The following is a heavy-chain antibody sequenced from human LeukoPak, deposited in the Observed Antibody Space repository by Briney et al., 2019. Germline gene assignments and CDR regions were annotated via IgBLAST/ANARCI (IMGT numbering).Heavy chain of an antibody. CDR1: GGSISSSDYY. CDR3: ARKPIFRGGSFDP. J-gene: IGHJ5*02. CDR2: IYYNGNT. D-gene: IGHD3-10*01. Sequence: SETLSLTCTVSGGSISSSDYYWNWIRQHPGKGLEWIGYIYYNGNTYYNPSLKSRVAISVDTSKNQFPLKLSSVTAADTAVYYCARKPIFRGGSFDPWGQGTLVTVSS. V-gene: IGHV4-31*03.